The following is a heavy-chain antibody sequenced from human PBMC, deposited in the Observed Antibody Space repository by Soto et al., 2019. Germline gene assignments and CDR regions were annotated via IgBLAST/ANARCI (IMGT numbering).Heavy chain of an antibody. D-gene: IGHD6-19*01. Sequence: WLLPDKKKGLAWVGSIYYSGSCYYNPSLKSRATISVDTSKNQFSLKLSSVTAADTAVYYCARQWLGGPYWGQGSLVTGS. CDR2: IYYSGSC. V-gene: IGHV4-39*01. J-gene: IGHJ1*01. CDR3: ARQWLGGPY.